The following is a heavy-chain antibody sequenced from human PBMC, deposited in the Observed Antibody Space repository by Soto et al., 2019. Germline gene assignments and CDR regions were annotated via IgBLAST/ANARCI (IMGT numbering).Heavy chain of an antibody. D-gene: IGHD5-12*01. V-gene: IGHV3-21*01. CDR1: RFTSSTYT. CDR3: ARAAFSCSTISAFRH. Sequence: PGGSLRLPCVAFRFTSSTYTLGWVRQAPGKGMEWLSCIGTSTSYIYYAKSVKGRFTIYRDNAKNSVFLQMDSLRAEDTAMYYRARAAFSCSTISAFRHWGQGTLVTVSS. CDR2: IGTSTSYI. J-gene: IGHJ4*02.